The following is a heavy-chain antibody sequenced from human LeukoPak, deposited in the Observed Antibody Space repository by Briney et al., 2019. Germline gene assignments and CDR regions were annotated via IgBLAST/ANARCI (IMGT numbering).Heavy chain of an antibody. CDR2: INHSGST. CDR3: ARLLPAMKLRVDY. J-gene: IGHJ4*02. V-gene: IGHV4-34*01. CDR1: GGSISSYY. Sequence: SETLSLTCTVSGGSISSYYWSWIRQPPGKGLEWIGEINHSGSTNYNPSLKSRVTISVGTSKNQFSLKLSSVTAADTAVYYCARLLPAMKLRVDYWGQGTLVTVSS. D-gene: IGHD2-2*01.